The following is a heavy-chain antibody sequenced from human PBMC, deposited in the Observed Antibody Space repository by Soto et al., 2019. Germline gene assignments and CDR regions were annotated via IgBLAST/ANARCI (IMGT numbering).Heavy chain of an antibody. V-gene: IGHV1-46*01. J-gene: IGHJ4*02. CDR2: INASGGSP. CDR3: VRKGFTHGVPYFDF. CDR1: GYTFTSYD. D-gene: IGHD2-15*01. Sequence: QVQLEQSGAEVKKPGASVKLSCKTSGYTFTSYDMHWVRQAPGQGLEWMGIINASGGSPRYAQKFQGRVTMTRDTSTSTVYMEMSSLRSEDTAVYYCVRKGFTHGVPYFDFWGQGTLVAVSS.